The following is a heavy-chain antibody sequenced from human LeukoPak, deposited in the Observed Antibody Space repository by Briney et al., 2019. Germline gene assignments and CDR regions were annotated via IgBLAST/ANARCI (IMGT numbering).Heavy chain of an antibody. V-gene: IGHV1-69*01. CDR3: ARSVRRRLTGSEFDY. Sequence: SVKVFCKASGGTFSSYAISWVRQAPGQGLEWMGGIIPIFGTANYAQKFQGRVTITADESTSTAYMELSSLRPEDTAVYYCARSVRRRLTGSEFDYWGQGTLVTVSS. D-gene: IGHD3-9*01. CDR1: GGTFSSYA. CDR2: IIPIFGTA. J-gene: IGHJ4*02.